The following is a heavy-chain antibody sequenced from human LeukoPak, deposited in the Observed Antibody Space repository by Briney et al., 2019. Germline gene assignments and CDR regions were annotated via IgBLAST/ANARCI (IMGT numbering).Heavy chain of an antibody. V-gene: IGHV4-34*01. CDR2: INHSGST. CDR1: GFTFSSYA. J-gene: IGHJ4*02. CDR3: ARGRGLLL. Sequence: GSLRLSCAASGFTFSSYAMSWIRQPPGKGLEWIGEINHSGSTNYNPSLKSRVTISVDTSKNQFSLKLSSVTAADTAVYYCARGRGLLLWGQGTLVTVSS. D-gene: IGHD3-10*01.